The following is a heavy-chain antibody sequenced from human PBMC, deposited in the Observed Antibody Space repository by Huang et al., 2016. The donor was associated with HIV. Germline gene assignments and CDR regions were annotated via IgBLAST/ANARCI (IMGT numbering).Heavy chain of an antibody. J-gene: IGHJ4*02. CDR1: GFSISSYW. D-gene: IGHD3-22*01. CDR3: ARDPRIQSWLNFFDY. V-gene: IGHV3-74*01. Sequence: EVQLVESGGGLVQPGGSLRLSCAASGFSISSYWMPWVRQAPGKGLVWVSRINSEGSSTSYADSVKGRFTISRYNAKNTLYLQMNSLRAEDTAVYYCARDPRIQSWLNFFDYWGQGTLVSVSS. CDR2: INSEGSST.